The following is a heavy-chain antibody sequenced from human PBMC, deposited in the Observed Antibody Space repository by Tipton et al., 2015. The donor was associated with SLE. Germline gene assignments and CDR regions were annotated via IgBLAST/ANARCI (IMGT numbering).Heavy chain of an antibody. CDR2: IYYSGST. J-gene: IGHJ4*02. D-gene: IGHD6-6*01. CDR1: GGSISSSSYY. Sequence: LRLSCTVSGGSISSSSYYWGWIRQPPGKGLEWIGSIYYSGSTYYNPSLKSRVTISVDTSKNQFSLKLSSVTAADTAVYYCAGDSIAAHYWGQGTLVTVSS. CDR3: AGDSIAAHY. V-gene: IGHV4-39*07.